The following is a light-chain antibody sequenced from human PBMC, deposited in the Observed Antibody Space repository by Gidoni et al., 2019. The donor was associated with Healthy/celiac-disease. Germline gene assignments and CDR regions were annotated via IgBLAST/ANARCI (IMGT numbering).Light chain of an antibody. CDR3: QQYGSSPLT. V-gene: IGKV3-20*01. Sequence: VSSSYLAWYQQKPGQAPRLLIYGASSRATGIPDRFSGSGSGTDFTLTISRLEPEDFAVYYCQQYGSSPLTFGGGTKVEIK. J-gene: IGKJ4*01. CDR2: GAS. CDR1: VSSSY.